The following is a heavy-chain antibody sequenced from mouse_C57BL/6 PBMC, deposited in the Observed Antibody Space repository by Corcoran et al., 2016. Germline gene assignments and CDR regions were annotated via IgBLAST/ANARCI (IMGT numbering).Heavy chain of an antibody. CDR1: GYTFTTYG. D-gene: IGHD1-1*01. V-gene: IGHV9-3*01. Sequence: QIQLVQSGPELKKPGETVKISCKASGYTFTTYGMSWVKQAPGKGLKWMGWINTYSGVPTYADDFKGRFAFTLETSASTAYFQFNNLKNEDTATYFCARRTTTVVAPYAMDYWGQGTSVTVSS. CDR3: ARRTTTVVAPYAMDY. CDR2: INTYSGVP. J-gene: IGHJ4*01.